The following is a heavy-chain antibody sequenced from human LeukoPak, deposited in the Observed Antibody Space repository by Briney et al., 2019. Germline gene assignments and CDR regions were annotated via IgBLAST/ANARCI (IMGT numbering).Heavy chain of an antibody. CDR1: GFTFSTYW. CDR2: ISGSGGST. J-gene: IGHJ4*02. D-gene: IGHD1-7*01. CDR3: ATSRTFDY. V-gene: IGHV3-23*01. Sequence: PGGSLRLSCAASGFTFSTYWVHWVRQAPGKGLEWVSAISGSGGSTYYADSVKGRFTISRDNSKSTLYLQMNSLRAEDTAVYYCATSRTFDYWGQGTLVTVSS.